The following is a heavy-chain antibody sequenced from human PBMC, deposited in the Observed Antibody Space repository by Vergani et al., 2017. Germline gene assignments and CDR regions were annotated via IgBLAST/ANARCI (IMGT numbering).Heavy chain of an antibody. CDR2: ISAYNGNT. V-gene: IGHV1-18*01. CDR3: ARERSSRSNPPRDWFDP. CDR1: GYTFTSYG. Sequence: QVQLVQSGAEVKKPGASVKVSCKASGYTFTSYGISWVRQAPGQGLEWMGWISAYNGNTNYAQKLQGRVTMTTDTSTSTAYMELRSLRSDDTAVYYCARERSSRSNPPRDWFDPWGQGTLVTVSS. D-gene: IGHD4-11*01. J-gene: IGHJ5*02.